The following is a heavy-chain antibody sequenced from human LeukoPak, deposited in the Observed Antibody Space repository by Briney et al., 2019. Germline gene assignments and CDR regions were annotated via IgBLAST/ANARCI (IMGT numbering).Heavy chain of an antibody. CDR1: GFTFNNYA. V-gene: IGHV3-23*01. D-gene: IGHD1-1*01. CDR2: ISGSGGST. CDR3: ARDHFPIEGPIHNWAVLHY. Sequence: PGGSLRLSCAASGFTFNNYAMTWVRQAPGKGLEWVSAISGSGGSTYYTDSVKGRFTISRDNSNNTLYLQMNNLRAEDMAVYYCARDHFPIEGPIHNWAVLHYWGQGTLLTVSS. J-gene: IGHJ4*02.